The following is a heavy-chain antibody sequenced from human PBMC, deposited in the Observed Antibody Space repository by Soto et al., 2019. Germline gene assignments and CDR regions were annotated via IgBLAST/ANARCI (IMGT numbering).Heavy chain of an antibody. V-gene: IGHV3-43*01. Sequence: WWSLRLSCAASVFRFDDYNMHWVRQAPGKGLEWVSLITWNGANSYYADSVKGRFTISRDGTTKSLSLQMTSLKREDTGLYFCARETLTFGSALDVWGQGTTVTVS. CDR1: VFRFDDYN. CDR3: ARETLTFGSALDV. J-gene: IGHJ6*02. D-gene: IGHD3-3*01. CDR2: ITWNGANS.